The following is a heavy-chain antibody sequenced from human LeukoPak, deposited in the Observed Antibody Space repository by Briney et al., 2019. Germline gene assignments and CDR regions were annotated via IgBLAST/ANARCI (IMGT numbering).Heavy chain of an antibody. J-gene: IGHJ5*02. CDR1: GYTFTGYY. V-gene: IGHV1-2*06. CDR3: ARGRAARNQNWFDP. Sequence: ASVKVSCKASGYTFTGYYMHWVRQAPGQGLEWMGRINPNSGGTNYAQKFQGRVTMTRDTSISTVYMELSRLRSDDTAVYYCARGRAARNQNWFDPWGQGTLVTVSS. CDR2: INPNSGGT. D-gene: IGHD2-15*01.